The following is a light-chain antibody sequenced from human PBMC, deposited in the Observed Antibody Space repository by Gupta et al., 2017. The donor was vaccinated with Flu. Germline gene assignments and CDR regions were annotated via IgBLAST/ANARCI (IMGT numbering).Light chain of an antibody. CDR1: SSNVGDYDL. V-gene: IGLV2-23*02. J-gene: IGLJ2*01. CDR2: EVN. Sequence: QSALTQPASVSGSRGQSIIISCTGSSSNVGDYDLVSWYQQHPGKVPKLIIYEVNKRPSGVSDRFSGSKSGNTASRTISGLQAEDEAEDYCCSYAGPVNFGLCGGGAKVTVL. CDR3: CSYAGPVNFGL.